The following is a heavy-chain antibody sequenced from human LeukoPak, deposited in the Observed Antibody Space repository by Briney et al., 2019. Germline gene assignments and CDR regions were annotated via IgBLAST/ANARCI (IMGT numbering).Heavy chain of an antibody. J-gene: IGHJ6*03. D-gene: IGHD1-7*01. Sequence: SETLSLTCTVSGGSISSSSYYWGWIRQPPGKGLEWIGSIYYSGSTYYNPSLKSRVTISVDTSKNQFSLKLSSVTAADTAVYYCATDNWNYGGYHYYYYMDVWGKGTTVTVSS. CDR2: IYYSGST. CDR3: ATDNWNYGGYHYYYYMDV. CDR1: GGSISSSSYY. V-gene: IGHV4-39*07.